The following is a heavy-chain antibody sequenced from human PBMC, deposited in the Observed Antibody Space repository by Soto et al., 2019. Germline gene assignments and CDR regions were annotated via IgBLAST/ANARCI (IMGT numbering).Heavy chain of an antibody. J-gene: IGHJ1*01. CDR3: AKGMDYDTLTGSQR. Sequence: EVQLVESGGALVQPGRSLRLSCAASGFIFDDYAMHWVRQAPEKGLEWVSGISWNSASIAYADSVTGRCTISRDNAQNSLYLQMNSLRDEDTALYFCAKGMDYDTLTGSQRWGHGSLVTVST. CDR2: ISWNSASI. D-gene: IGHD3-9*01. CDR1: GFIFDDYA. V-gene: IGHV3-9*01.